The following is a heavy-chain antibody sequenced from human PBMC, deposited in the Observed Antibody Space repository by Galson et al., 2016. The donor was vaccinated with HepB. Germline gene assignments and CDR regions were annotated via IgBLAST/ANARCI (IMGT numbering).Heavy chain of an antibody. CDR1: GFTFSDYY. D-gene: IGHD5-18*01. CDR3: VRGGDTVIGAAFDV. J-gene: IGHJ3*01. V-gene: IGHV3-11*04. CDR2: ISSRSSTI. Sequence: SLRLSCAASGFTFSDYYMNWIRQAPGKGLEWISYISSRSSTIYYADSVKGRFTISRDSAKNSLFLQMNSLRAEDTAVYYCVRGGDTVIGAAFDVWGQGTMVTVSS.